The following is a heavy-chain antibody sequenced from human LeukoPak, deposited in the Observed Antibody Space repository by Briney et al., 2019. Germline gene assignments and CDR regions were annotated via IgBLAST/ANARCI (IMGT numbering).Heavy chain of an antibody. Sequence: ASVKVSCKASVYTFTAYYMHWVRQAPGQGLEWMGWINPNSGGTNYAQKFQGRVTMTRDTSISTAYMELSRLRSDDTSVYYCARYQALASSSTRCYDYWGQGTLVTVSS. CDR1: VYTFTAYY. D-gene: IGHD6-6*01. J-gene: IGHJ4*02. V-gene: IGHV1-2*02. CDR2: INPNSGGT. CDR3: ARYQALASSSTRCYDY.